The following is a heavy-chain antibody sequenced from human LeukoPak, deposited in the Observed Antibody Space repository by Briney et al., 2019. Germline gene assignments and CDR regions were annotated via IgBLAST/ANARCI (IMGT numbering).Heavy chain of an antibody. Sequence: GGSLRLSCAASGFTFSSYEMNWVRQAPGKGLEWVSYISSSGSTIYYADSVKGRFTISRDNAKNSLYLQMNSLRAEDTAVYYCARYDSSSWYVGDYWGQGTLVTVSS. D-gene: IGHD6-13*01. J-gene: IGHJ4*02. CDR3: ARYDSSSWYVGDY. CDR2: ISSSGSTI. CDR1: GFTFSSYE. V-gene: IGHV3-48*03.